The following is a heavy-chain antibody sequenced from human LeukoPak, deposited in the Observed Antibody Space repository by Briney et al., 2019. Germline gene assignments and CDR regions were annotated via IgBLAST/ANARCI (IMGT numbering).Heavy chain of an antibody. CDR1: GFTVSRNY. V-gene: IGHV3-66*01. D-gene: IGHD6-13*01. Sequence: GGSLRLSCAVSGFTVSRNYMSWVRQAPGKGLQWVSVIHSGGITHYADSVKGRFTISRDNSKDTLYLQMNSLRAEDTALYLCAREWIAPEGTGYNWFDPWGQGTLVTVSS. J-gene: IGHJ5*02. CDR3: AREWIAPEGTGYNWFDP. CDR2: IHSGGIT.